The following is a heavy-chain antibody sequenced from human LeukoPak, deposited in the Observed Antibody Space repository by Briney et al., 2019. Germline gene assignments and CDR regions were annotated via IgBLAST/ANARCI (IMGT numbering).Heavy chain of an antibody. CDR1: GGSMSSYY. D-gene: IGHD5-24*01. V-gene: IGHV4-59*01. CDR3: ASAYRSRDGAANLLS. J-gene: IGHJ5*02. Sequence: SETLSLTCTVSGGSMSSYYWSWIRQPPGKGLEWIGYIYYIGSTNYNPSLKSRVTISVDTSKNQFSLTVSSVTAADTAVYYCASAYRSRDGAANLLSWGQGTLVTVSS. CDR2: IYYIGST.